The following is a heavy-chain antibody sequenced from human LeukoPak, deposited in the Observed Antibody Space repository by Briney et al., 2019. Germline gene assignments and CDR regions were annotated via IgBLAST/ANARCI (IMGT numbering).Heavy chain of an antibody. CDR3: ARHSVLEQLGY. CDR1: GYRFTTDY. CDR2: IYPGDSDT. Sequence: GESLKISCKGSGYRFTTDYIGWVRQMPGKGLEWMGIIYPGDSDTRYSPSFQGQVTISADKSISTAYLQWSSLKASDTAMYYCARHSVLEQLGYWGQGTLVTVSS. V-gene: IGHV5-51*01. D-gene: IGHD3-3*01. J-gene: IGHJ4*02.